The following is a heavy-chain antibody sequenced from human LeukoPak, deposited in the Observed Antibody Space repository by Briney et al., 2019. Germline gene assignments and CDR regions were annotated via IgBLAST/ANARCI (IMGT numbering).Heavy chain of an antibody. CDR1: GYTLTELS. CDR2: FDPEDGET. Sequence: GASVKVSCKVSGYTLTELSMHWVRQAPGKGLEWMGGFDPEDGETIYAQKFQGRVTMTEDTSTDTAYMELSSLRSEDTAVYYCATDIHDYGSNSPYYYYGMGVWGQGTTVTVSS. D-gene: IGHD4-23*01. J-gene: IGHJ6*02. CDR3: ATDIHDYGSNSPYYYYGMGV. V-gene: IGHV1-24*01.